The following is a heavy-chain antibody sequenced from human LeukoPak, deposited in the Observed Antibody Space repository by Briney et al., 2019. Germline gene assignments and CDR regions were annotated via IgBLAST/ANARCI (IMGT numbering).Heavy chain of an antibody. V-gene: IGHV4-39*07. J-gene: IGHJ5*02. CDR2: IYYSGST. CDR1: GGSISSSSYY. CDR3: AGGSGSSLP. Sequence: SETLSLTCTVSGGSISSSSYYWGWIRQPPGKGLERIGSIYYSGSTYYNPSLKSRVTISVDTSKNQFSLKLSSVTAAGTAVYYCAGGSGSSLPWGQGTLVTVSS. D-gene: IGHD6-13*01.